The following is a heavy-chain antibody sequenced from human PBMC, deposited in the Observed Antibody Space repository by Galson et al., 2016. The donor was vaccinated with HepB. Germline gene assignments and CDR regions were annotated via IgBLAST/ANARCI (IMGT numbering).Heavy chain of an antibody. D-gene: IGHD3-22*01. V-gene: IGHV1-46*01. Sequence: SVKVSCKASGYSFTTSYMHWVRQAPGQGLEWMGMINPNGGRTRYPQKFQGRVTMTRDTSTSTVYMELSSLRSEDTAVYFCARGGYYDRSGSLPYWGQGTLVTVSS. CDR2: INPNGGRT. CDR1: GYSFTTSY. J-gene: IGHJ4*02. CDR3: ARGGYYDRSGSLPY.